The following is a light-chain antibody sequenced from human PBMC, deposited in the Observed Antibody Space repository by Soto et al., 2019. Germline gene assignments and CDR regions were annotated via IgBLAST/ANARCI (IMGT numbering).Light chain of an antibody. CDR1: SSDVGGYTY. CDR2: DVS. V-gene: IGLV2-14*01. J-gene: IGLJ1*01. CDR3: TSYTSSSTPYV. Sequence: QSVLTQPASVSWSPGQSITISCAGTSSDVGGYTYVSWYQQRPGKAPKLMIYDVSNRPSGVSNRFSGSKSGNTASLTISGLQAEDEADYYCTSYTSSSTPYVFGGGTKVTVL.